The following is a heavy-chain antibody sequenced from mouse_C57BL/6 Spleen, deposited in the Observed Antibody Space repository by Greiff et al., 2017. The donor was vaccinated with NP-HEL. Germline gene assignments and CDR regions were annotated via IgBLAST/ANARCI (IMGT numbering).Heavy chain of an antibody. V-gene: IGHV1-82*01. CDR2: IYPGDGDT. D-gene: IGHD3-3*01. J-gene: IGHJ4*01. CDR3: ARSLLVDY. CDR1: GYAFSSSW. Sequence: SGPELVKPGASVKISCKASGYAFSSSWMNWVKQRPGKGLEWIGRIYPGDGDTTYNGKFKGKATLTADKSSSTAYMQLSSLTSEDSAVYFCARSLLVDYWGQGTSVTVSS.